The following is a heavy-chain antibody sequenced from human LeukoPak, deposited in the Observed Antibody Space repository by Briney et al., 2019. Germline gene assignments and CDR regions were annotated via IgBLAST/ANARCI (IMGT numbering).Heavy chain of an antibody. CDR2: INHSGST. J-gene: IGHJ2*01. Sequence: SETLSLTCAVYGGSFSGYYWSWIRQPPGKGLEWIGEINHSGSTNYNPSLKSRVTISVDTSKNQFSLKLSSVTAADTAVYYCAREKAVTTGSWYFDLWGRGTLVTVSS. CDR1: GGSFSGYY. CDR3: AREKAVTTGSWYFDL. V-gene: IGHV4-34*09. D-gene: IGHD4-17*01.